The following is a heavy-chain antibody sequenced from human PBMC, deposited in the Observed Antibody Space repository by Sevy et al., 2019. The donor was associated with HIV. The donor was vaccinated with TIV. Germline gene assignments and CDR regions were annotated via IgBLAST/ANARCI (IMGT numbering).Heavy chain of an antibody. CDR3: ARDGRGISAFDI. V-gene: IGHV3-23*01. D-gene: IGHD3-3*02. J-gene: IGHJ3*02. CDR2: ISGNGENT. Sequence: GGSLRLSCAASEFTFSSHAVSWVRQAPGKGLEWVSAISGNGENTPYADSVRGRFTISRDNFKNTLYLHMSTLRAEDTALYYCARDGRGISAFDIWGQGTMVTVS. CDR1: EFTFSSHA.